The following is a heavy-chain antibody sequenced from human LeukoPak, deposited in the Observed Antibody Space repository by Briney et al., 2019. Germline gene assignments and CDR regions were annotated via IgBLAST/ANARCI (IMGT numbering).Heavy chain of an antibody. Sequence: PGGSLRLSCAASAFTFSNYWMNWVRQAPGKGLVWVSRINYNGSRITYADSVKGRFTISRDNPKNTLYLQMNSLRVEDTAVYYCARVSLGAAAGTSRWGQGTLVTVSS. V-gene: IGHV3-74*03. J-gene: IGHJ4*02. D-gene: IGHD6-13*01. CDR1: AFTFSNYW. CDR2: INYNGSRI. CDR3: ARVSLGAAAGTSR.